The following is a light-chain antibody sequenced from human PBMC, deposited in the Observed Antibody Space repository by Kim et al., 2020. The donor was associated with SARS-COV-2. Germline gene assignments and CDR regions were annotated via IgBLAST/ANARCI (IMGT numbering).Light chain of an antibody. CDR3: QTWGTGFVV. CDR2: VNSDGSH. CDR1: SGHSSYA. J-gene: IGLJ2*01. Sequence: ASVKLTCTLSSGHSSYAIAWLQQQPEKGTRYLMKVNSDGSHTRGDGIPDRFSGSSSGDERYLSISNLQSDDEADFYCQTWGTGFVVFGRGTKVTVL. V-gene: IGLV4-69*01.